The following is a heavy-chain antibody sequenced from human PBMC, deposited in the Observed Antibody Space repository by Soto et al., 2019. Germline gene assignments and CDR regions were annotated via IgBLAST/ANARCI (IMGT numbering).Heavy chain of an antibody. CDR3: ASSRWWATSLWFGAQPYSYYGMDV. V-gene: IGHV4-31*03. CDR1: GGSIRRGGYY. Sequence: SETLSLRCTVSGGSIRRGGYYWCCIRQHPGKGLEWIGYIYYSGSTYYNPSLKSRVTISVDTSKNQFSLKLSSVTAADTAVYYCASSRWWATSLWFGAQPYSYYGMDVWGQGTTVT. J-gene: IGHJ6*02. CDR2: IYYSGST. D-gene: IGHD3-10*01.